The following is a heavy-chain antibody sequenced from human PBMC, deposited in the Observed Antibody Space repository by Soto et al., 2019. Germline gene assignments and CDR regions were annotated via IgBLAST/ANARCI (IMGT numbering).Heavy chain of an antibody. CDR3: SGYGSGSYYRY. V-gene: IGHV4-59*08. D-gene: IGHD3-10*01. CDR1: SNHY. CDR2: ISNIGFT. J-gene: IGHJ4*01. Sequence: SNHYCSWIRLSPGKGLEWIGYISNIGFTRYNPSVRSRVTISLDASKNQLSLKLRSVTAADTAVYYCSGYGSGSYYRYWGHGTLVTVSS.